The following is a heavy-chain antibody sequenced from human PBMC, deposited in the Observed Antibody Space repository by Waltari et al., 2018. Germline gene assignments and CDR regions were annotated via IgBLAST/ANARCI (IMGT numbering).Heavy chain of an antibody. V-gene: IGHV1-18*01. CDR2: ISAYNGNT. D-gene: IGHD6-6*01. Sequence: QVQLVQSGAEVKKPGASVKVSCKASGYTFTSYGISWVRQAPGQGLEWMGWISAYNGNTNYAQKLQGRVTMTTDTSTSTAYMELRSLRSDDTAVYYCAREPSLRTHHVPPAFDIWGQGTMVTVSS. CDR3: AREPSLRTHHVPPAFDI. CDR1: GYTFTSYG. J-gene: IGHJ3*02.